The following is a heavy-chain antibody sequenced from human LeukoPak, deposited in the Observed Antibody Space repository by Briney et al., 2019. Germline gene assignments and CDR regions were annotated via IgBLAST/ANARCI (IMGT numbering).Heavy chain of an antibody. CDR1: GYTFTSYG. Sequence: ASVKVSCKASGYTFTSYGISWVRQAPGQGLEWMGWISVYNGNTNNAQKLQGRVTMTTDTSTSTAYMELRSLRSDDTAVYYCARVYNYYYTSGYYLGNYFDHLGRGTLVTVSS. V-gene: IGHV1-18*01. CDR3: ARVYNYYYTSGYYLGNYFDH. J-gene: IGHJ4*02. D-gene: IGHD3-22*01. CDR2: ISVYNGNT.